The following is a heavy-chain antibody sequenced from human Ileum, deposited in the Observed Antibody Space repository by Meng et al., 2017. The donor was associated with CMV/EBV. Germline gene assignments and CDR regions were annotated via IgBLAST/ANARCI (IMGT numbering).Heavy chain of an antibody. D-gene: IGHD7-27*01. CDR3: ARENWVYDY. Sequence: QLVRSGTELKKPGASVKVSCKASGNIFTGYYMHWVRQAPGQGLEWVGCINLNSGVIDFAQKFQGRITLTRDTSITTAYMELTRLIYDDTAVYYCARENWVYDYWGQGTLVTVSS. CDR1: GNIFTGYY. CDR2: INLNSGVI. V-gene: IGHV1-2*02. J-gene: IGHJ4*02.